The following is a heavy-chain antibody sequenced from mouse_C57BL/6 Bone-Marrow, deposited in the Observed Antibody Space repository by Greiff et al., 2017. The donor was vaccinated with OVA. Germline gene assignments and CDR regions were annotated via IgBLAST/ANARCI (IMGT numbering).Heavy chain of an antibody. CDR3: TGPLLFYYDYDNWDY. CDR1: GYTFTSYW. V-gene: IGHV1-5*01. J-gene: IGHJ2*01. Sequence: VQLQQSGTVLARPGASVKMSCKTSGYTFTSYWMHWVKQRPGQGLEWIGAIYPGNSDTSYNQKFKGKAKLTAVTSASTAYMELSSLTNEDSAVYYCTGPLLFYYDYDNWDYWGQGTTLTVSS. CDR2: IYPGNSDT. D-gene: IGHD2-4*01.